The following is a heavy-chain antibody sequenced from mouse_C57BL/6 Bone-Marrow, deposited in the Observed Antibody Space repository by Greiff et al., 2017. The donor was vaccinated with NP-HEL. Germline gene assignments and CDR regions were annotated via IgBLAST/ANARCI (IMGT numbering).Heavy chain of an antibody. D-gene: IGHD2-4*01. CDR2: IDPSDSYT. V-gene: IGHV1-50*01. J-gene: IGHJ4*01. CDR3: ARRGIRDY. Sequence: QVQLQQSGAELVKPGASVKLSCKASGYTFTSYWMQWVKQRPGQGLEWIGEIDPSDSYTNYNQKFKGKATLTVDTSSSTAYMQLSSLTSEDSAVYYCARRGIRDYWGQGTSVTVSS. CDR1: GYTFTSYW.